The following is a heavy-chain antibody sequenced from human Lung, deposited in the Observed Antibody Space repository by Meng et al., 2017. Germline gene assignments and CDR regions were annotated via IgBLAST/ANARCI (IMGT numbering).Heavy chain of an antibody. CDR2: INHSGST. D-gene: IGHD4-11*01. CDR1: GGSFSDYY. V-gene: IGHV4-34*01. J-gene: IGHJ4*02. Sequence: QLVLQQGGAGLLKPSVTLSLTCVVSGGSFSDYYWSWIRQPPGKGLEWIGEINHSGSTNYNPSLESRATISVDTSQNNLSLKLSSVTAADSAVYYCARGPTTMAHDFDYWGQGTLVTVSS. CDR3: ARGPTTMAHDFDY.